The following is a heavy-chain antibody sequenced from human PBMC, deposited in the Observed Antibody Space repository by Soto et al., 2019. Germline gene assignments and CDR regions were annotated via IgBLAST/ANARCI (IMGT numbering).Heavy chain of an antibody. CDR2: ISYNGNKK. J-gene: IGHJ4*02. V-gene: IGHV3-30*03. CDR3: AREPVEDGRGHYDH. D-gene: IGHD3-22*01. CDR1: GFAFSTSV. Sequence: QVQLVESGGGVVQPGGSLRLSCAASGFAFSTSVIHWVRQAPGKGLEWMAHISYNGNKKHYADSVKGRFTVSRDISESTLYLQMNSLRAEDTDVYYCAREPVEDGRGHYDHWGQGTLVSVSS.